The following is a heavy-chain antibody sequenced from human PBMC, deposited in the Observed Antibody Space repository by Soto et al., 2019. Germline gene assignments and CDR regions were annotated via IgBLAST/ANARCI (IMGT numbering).Heavy chain of an antibody. V-gene: IGHV1-2*04. CDR2: NNPNSGGT. CDR1: GYTFTGYY. Sequence: QVQLVQSGAEVKKPGASVKVSCKASGYTFTGYYMHWVRQAPGQGLGWMGWNNPNSGGTNYAQKVQGWVTMTRDTSISTAYMELSRLRSDDTAVYYCARDARGDEAPMDYWGQGTLVTVSS. D-gene: IGHD3-10*01. CDR3: ARDARGDEAPMDY. J-gene: IGHJ4*02.